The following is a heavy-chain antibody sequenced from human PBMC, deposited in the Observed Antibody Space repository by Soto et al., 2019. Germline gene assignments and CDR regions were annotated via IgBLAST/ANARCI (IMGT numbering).Heavy chain of an antibody. Sequence: PGESLKISCQGSGYSFTTYWISWVRQMPGKGLEWMGKIDPGDSSTNYSPSFRGHITISVDRSINTAHLQFSSLKAADTAVYYCARLAKWYYNYYGLDVWGQGTMVTVSS. V-gene: IGHV5-10-1*01. D-gene: IGHD1-26*01. CDR2: IDPGDSST. CDR3: ARLAKWYYNYYGLDV. CDR1: GYSFTTYW. J-gene: IGHJ6*02.